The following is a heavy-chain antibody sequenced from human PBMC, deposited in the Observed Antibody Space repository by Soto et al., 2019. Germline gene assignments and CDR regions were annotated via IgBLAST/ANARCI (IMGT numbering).Heavy chain of an antibody. CDR2: IYYSGST. CDR3: AKYGCSSTSCQCDY. J-gene: IGHJ4*02. D-gene: IGHD2-2*01. Sequence: SETLSLTCTVSGGSISSYYWSWIRQPPGKGLEWIGYIYYSGSTNYNPSLKSRVTMSVDTSKNTLYLQLNGLRAEDTAVYYCAKYGCSSTSCQCDYWGQGTRVTVSS. CDR1: GGSISSYY. V-gene: IGHV4-59*12.